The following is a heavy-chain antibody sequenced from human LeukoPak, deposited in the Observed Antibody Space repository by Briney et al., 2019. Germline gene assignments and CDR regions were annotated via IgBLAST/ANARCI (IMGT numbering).Heavy chain of an antibody. CDR3: ARRGGKNYGDYLLYYYYMDV. D-gene: IGHD4-17*01. J-gene: IGHJ6*03. CDR1: GYTFTSYY. V-gene: IGHV1-2*02. Sequence: GASVKVSCKASGYTFTSYYMHWVRQAPGQGLEWMGWINPNSGGTNYAQKFQGRVTMARDTSISTAYMELSRLRSDDTAMYYCARRGGKNYGDYLLYYYYMDVWGKGTTVTVSS. CDR2: INPNSGGT.